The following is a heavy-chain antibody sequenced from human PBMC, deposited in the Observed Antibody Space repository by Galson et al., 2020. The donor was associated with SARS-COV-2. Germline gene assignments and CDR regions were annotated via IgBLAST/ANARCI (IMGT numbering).Heavy chain of an antibody. V-gene: IGHV3-11*06. CDR3: AGGSYYYYFMDV. J-gene: IGHJ6*02. Sequence: GESLKISCAASGFTFSDYYMSWIRQAPGKGLEWVSYISSSSSYTNYADSVRGRFTISRDNAKNSLYLQINSLRAEDTAVYYCAGGSYYYYFMDVWVQGTTVTVSS. CDR1: GFTFSDYY. CDR2: ISSSSSYT. D-gene: IGHD3-16*01.